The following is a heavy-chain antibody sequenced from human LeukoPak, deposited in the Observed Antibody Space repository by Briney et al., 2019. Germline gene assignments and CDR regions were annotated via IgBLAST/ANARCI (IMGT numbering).Heavy chain of an antibody. CDR3: ARERSIAVAGTLRREVYYMDV. D-gene: IGHD6-19*01. J-gene: IGHJ6*03. Sequence: GSVKVSCKASGYTFTSYYMHWVRQAPGQGLEWMGIINPSGGSTSYAQKFQGRVTMTRDTSTSTVYMELSSLRSEDTAVYYCARERSIAVAGTLRREVYYMDVWGKGTTVTVSS. CDR2: INPSGGST. V-gene: IGHV1-46*01. CDR1: GYTFTSYY.